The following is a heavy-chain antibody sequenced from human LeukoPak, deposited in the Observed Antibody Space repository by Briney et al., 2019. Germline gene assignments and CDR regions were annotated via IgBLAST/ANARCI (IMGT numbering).Heavy chain of an antibody. CDR2: IQYDGSNK. J-gene: IGHJ4*02. Sequence: GGSLRLSCAASGFTFSTYGMHWVRQAPGKGLDWVAVIQYDGSNKYYADSVKGRFTISRDNSKNTLYLQMNSLRAEDTAVYYCARDPDYDILTGYYFDYWGQGTLVTVSS. D-gene: IGHD3-9*01. CDR3: ARDPDYDILTGYYFDY. CDR1: GFTFSTYG. V-gene: IGHV3-33*05.